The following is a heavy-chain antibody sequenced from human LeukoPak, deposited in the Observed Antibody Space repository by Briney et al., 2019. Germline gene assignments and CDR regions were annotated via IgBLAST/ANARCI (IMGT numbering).Heavy chain of an antibody. Sequence: PGWSLRLSCAASGFTFSSYAMSWVRQAPGKGLEWVSAISGSGGGTYYADSVKGRLTISRDNSKNTLYLQMNSLRAEDTAVYYCAKAGIVVVPAATYWFDPWGQGTLVTVSS. V-gene: IGHV3-23*01. CDR2: ISGSGGGT. J-gene: IGHJ5*02. CDR3: AKAGIVVVPAATYWFDP. CDR1: GFTFSSYA. D-gene: IGHD2-2*01.